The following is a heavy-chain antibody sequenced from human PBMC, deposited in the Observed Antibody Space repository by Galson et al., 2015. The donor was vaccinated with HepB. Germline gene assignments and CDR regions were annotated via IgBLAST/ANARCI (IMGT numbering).Heavy chain of an antibody. CDR3: ARDGYLGLLYYFDY. Sequence: CAISGDSVSSDSAAWSWIRQSPSRGLEWLGRTYHRSRWYYDYAVSVQSRIIINSDTSKNQFSLQLKSVTPEDTAVYYCARDGYLGLLYYFDYWSQGTLVTVSS. D-gene: IGHD2/OR15-2a*01. V-gene: IGHV6-1*01. CDR1: GDSVSSDSAA. CDR2: TYHRSRWYY. J-gene: IGHJ4*02.